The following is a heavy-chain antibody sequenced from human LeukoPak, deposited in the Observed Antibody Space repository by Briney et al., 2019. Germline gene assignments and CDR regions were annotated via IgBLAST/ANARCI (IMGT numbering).Heavy chain of an antibody. CDR3: ARDRRYFDWLTHDAFDI. V-gene: IGHV4-59*01. Sequence: PSETLSFTCTVSGGSISSYYWSWIRQPPGKGLEWIGYIYYSGSTNYNPSLKSRVTISVDTSKNQFSLKLSSVTAADTAVYYCARDRRYFDWLTHDAFDIWGQGTMVTVSS. CDR2: IYYSGST. CDR1: GGSISSYY. D-gene: IGHD3-9*01. J-gene: IGHJ3*02.